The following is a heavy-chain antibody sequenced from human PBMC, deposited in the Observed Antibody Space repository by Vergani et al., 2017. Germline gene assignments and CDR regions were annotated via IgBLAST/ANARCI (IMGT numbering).Heavy chain of an antibody. CDR3: ARGGFLPDY. CDR1: GFTFSAYW. D-gene: IGHD3-3*01. Sequence: EVQLVESGGGLVQPGGSLRLSCVASGFTFSAYWMSWVRQAPGKGLEWVANIKQDGSEKYYVDSVKGRFTISRDNAKNSLNLQMNSLRAEDSAVYYCARGGFLPDYWGQGTLVTVSS. V-gene: IGHV3-7*01. J-gene: IGHJ4*02. CDR2: IKQDGSEK.